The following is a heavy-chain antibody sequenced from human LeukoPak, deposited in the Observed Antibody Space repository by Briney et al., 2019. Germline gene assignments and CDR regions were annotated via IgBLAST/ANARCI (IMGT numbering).Heavy chain of an antibody. V-gene: IGHV4-4*02. CDR2: IYHSGST. CDR3: ARGGFTMVRGVIIDDAFDI. Sequence: PSGTLSLTCAVSGGSISSSNWWSWVRQPPGKGLEWIGEIYHSGSTNYNPSLKSRVTISVDNSNNQFSLKLSSVTAADTAVYYCARGGFTMVRGVIIDDAFDIWGQGTMVTVSS. D-gene: IGHD3-10*01. CDR1: GGSISSSNW. J-gene: IGHJ3*02.